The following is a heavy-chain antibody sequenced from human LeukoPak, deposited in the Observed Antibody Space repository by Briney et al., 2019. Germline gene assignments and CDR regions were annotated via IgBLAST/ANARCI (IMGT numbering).Heavy chain of an antibody. V-gene: IGHV3-48*02. CDR2: ISSSSTI. D-gene: IGHD6-19*01. J-gene: IGHJ4*02. Sequence: KPGGSLRLSCAASGFTFSSYSMNWVRQAPGKGLEWVSYISSSSTIYYADSVKGRFTISRDNAKNSLYLQMNSLRDEDTAVYYCARSRIAVAGYSSDYWGQGTLVTVSS. CDR1: GFTFSSYS. CDR3: ARSRIAVAGYSSDY.